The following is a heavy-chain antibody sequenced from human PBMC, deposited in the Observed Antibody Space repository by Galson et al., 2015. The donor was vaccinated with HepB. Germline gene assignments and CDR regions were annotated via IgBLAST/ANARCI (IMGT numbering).Heavy chain of an antibody. J-gene: IGHJ5*02. CDR2: ISGYNGNA. Sequence: QSGAEVKKPGTSVKVSCKASGYSFSSFGITWVRQAPGQGLEWMGWISGYNGNANYAQKFQGRVTMTTDTSTSTAYMELRSLRSDDTALYYCAVARYSTSPPDHWGQGILVTVSS. D-gene: IGHD6-6*01. CDR3: AVARYSTSPPDH. V-gene: IGHV1-18*01. CDR1: GYSFSSFG.